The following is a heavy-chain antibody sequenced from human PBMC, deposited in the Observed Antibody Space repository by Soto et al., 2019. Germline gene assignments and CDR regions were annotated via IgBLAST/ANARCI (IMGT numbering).Heavy chain of an antibody. J-gene: IGHJ3*02. Sequence: GGSLGLACAASGFTFSSYAMSRVRQSPGKGLEWVSAISGSGGSTYYADSVKGRFTISRDNSKNTLYLQMKSLRAEDTAVYYCANDREVVPYYYDSSGTLGAFDIWCHGKMVTV. V-gene: IGHV3-23*01. CDR2: ISGSGGST. CDR3: ANDREVVPYYYDSSGTLGAFDI. CDR1: GFTFSSYA. D-gene: IGHD3-22*01.